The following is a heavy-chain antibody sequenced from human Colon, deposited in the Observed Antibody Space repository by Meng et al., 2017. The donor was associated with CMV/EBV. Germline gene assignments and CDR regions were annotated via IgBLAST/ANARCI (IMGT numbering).Heavy chain of an antibody. CDR3: AKSRMFSSGWYSSDY. CDR2: MSYDGSNQ. J-gene: IGHJ4*02. CDR1: GFSFRPFG. Sequence: SGFSFRPFGMHWVRQAPGKGLGWVALMSYDGSNQWSADSVKGRFTSSRDNSKNTLYLQMNSLRTEDTAVYYCAKSRMFSSGWYSSDYWGQGTLVTVSS. V-gene: IGHV3-30*18. D-gene: IGHD6-19*01.